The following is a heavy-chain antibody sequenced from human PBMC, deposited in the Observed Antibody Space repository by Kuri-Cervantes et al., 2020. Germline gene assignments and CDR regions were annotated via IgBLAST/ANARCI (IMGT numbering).Heavy chain of an antibody. J-gene: IGHJ4*02. V-gene: IGHV4-34*01. Sequence: SETLSLTCAVYGGTFSGYYWNWIRQPPGKGLEWIGEINHSGSTNYDPSLKSRVIISVDTSKNQFSLGVSSVTAADTAVYYCARGLTDINQRSYYDSWAQGTLVTVSS. CDR2: INHSGST. CDR3: ARGLTDINQRSYYDS. CDR1: GGTFSGYY.